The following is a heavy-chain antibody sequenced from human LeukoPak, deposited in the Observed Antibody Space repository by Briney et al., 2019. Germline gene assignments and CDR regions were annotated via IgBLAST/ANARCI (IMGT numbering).Heavy chain of an antibody. V-gene: IGHV1-69*13. CDR2: IIPIFGTA. CDR1: GGTFSSYA. J-gene: IGHJ4*02. D-gene: IGHD4-23*01. CDR3: AYGVNGLGFDY. Sequence: SVKVSCKASGGTFSSYAVSWVRQAPGQGLEWMGGIIPIFGTANYAQKFQGRVTITADESTSTAYMELSSLRSEDTAVYYCAYGVNGLGFDYWGQGTLVTVSS.